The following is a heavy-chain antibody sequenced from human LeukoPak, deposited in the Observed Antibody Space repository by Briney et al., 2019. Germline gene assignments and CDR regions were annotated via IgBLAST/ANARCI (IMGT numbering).Heavy chain of an antibody. CDR3: ARDGNTYYYSSGSYPAV. CDR1: GYTFTRYG. CDR2: ISAYNGNT. V-gene: IGHV1-18*01. D-gene: IGHD3-10*01. J-gene: IGHJ4*02. Sequence: ASVKVSCKASGYTFTRYGISWVRQAPGQGLEWMGWISAYNGNTNYAQKLQGRVTMTTDTSTSTAYMELRSLRSDDTAVYYCARDGNTYYYSSGSYPAVWGQGTLVTVSS.